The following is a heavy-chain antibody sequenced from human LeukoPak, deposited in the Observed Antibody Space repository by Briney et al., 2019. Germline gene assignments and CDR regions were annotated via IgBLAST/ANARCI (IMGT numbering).Heavy chain of an antibody. CDR2: ISSSSSYI. V-gene: IGHV3-21*01. J-gene: IGHJ4*02. D-gene: IGHD3-10*01. CDR3: ARGERGGYYGSGSYQGMDY. Sequence: PGGSLRLSCAASGFTFSSYNMNWVRQAPGKGLEWVSSISSSSSYIYYADSVKGRFTTSRDNAKNSLYLQMNSLRAEDTAVYYCARGERGGYYGSGSYQGMDYWGQGTLVTVSS. CDR1: GFTFSSYN.